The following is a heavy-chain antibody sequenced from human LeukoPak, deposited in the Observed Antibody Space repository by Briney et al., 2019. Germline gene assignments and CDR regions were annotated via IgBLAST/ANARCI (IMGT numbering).Heavy chain of an antibody. D-gene: IGHD2-2*01. CDR3: ARVPAVPVTNWLDP. Sequence: SVKVSCKASGGTFSCYAISWVRQAPGQGLEWMGRIIPILGIANYAQKFQGRVTFTADKSTSTAYMELSSLRSEDTAVYYCARVPAVPVTNWLDPWGQGTLVTVSS. CDR2: IIPILGIA. CDR1: GGTFSCYA. V-gene: IGHV1-69*04. J-gene: IGHJ5*02.